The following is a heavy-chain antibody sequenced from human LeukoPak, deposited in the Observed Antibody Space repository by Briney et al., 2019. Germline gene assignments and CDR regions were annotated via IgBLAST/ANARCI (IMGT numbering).Heavy chain of an antibody. CDR1: GYTFSGYY. V-gene: IGHV1-2*02. CDR3: ASSGITTIPNFDY. D-gene: IGHD1/OR15-1a*01. CDR2: MNPNSGAT. J-gene: IGHJ4*02. Sequence: ASVKVPCKASGYTFSGYYIHWVRQAPGQGLEWIGWMNPNSGATNNAQKFQGRVTLSRDTSISTTYMELRKLRSDDTAVYYCASSGITTIPNFDYWGQGTLVTVSS.